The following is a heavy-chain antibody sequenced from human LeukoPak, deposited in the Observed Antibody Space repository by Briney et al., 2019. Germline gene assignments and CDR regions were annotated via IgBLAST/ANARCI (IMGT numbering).Heavy chain of an antibody. V-gene: IGHV3-21*01. J-gene: IGHJ5*02. CDR1: GFTLTSYR. CDR2: ISSSSSYI. Sequence: GGSLRLSCAAAGFTLTSYRMNWVRQAPRRGLEWVSSISSSSSYIYYADSVEGRFTMSRDNAKNSLYLHMNSLRAEDTAVYYCARALEGYTSSPLNCFDPWGQGTLVTVSS. D-gene: IGHD6-13*01. CDR3: ARALEGYTSSPLNCFDP.